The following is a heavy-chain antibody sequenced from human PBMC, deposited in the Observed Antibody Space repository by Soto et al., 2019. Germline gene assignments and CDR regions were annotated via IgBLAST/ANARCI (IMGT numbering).Heavy chain of an antibody. D-gene: IGHD5-18*01. J-gene: IGHJ4*02. V-gene: IGHV3-33*01. CDR3: ARDSPGQLWLLEFDY. Sequence: GGSLRLSCAASGFTFSSYGMHWVRQAPGKGLEWVAVIWYDGSNKYYADSVKGRFTISRDNSKNTLYLQMNSLRAEDTAVYYCARDSPGQLWLLEFDYWGQGTLVTVSS. CDR1: GFTFSSYG. CDR2: IWYDGSNK.